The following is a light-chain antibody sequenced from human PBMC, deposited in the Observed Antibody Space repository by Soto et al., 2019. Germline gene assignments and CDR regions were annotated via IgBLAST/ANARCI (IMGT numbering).Light chain of an antibody. CDR1: QSLGNH. CDR3: QQRKTWPET. Sequence: EIVLTQSPASLSLSPGERATLSCRASQSLGNHLAWYQQKPGQAPRLLMYDTSNRATGVPVRFSGGGSGTDFILAIASLQPEDFAVYYCQQRKTWPETFGQGTKLEIK. J-gene: IGKJ2*01. CDR2: DTS. V-gene: IGKV3-11*01.